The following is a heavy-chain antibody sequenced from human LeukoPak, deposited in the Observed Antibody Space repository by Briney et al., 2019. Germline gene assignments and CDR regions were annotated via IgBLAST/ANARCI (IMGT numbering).Heavy chain of an antibody. J-gene: IGHJ3*02. CDR2: IYSGGST. Sequence: GGSLRLSCAASGFTVSTNYMSWVRQAPGKGLEWVSVIYSGGSTYYADSVKGRFTISRDNSKNTLYLQMNSLRAEDTAVYYCARVQGETLPTDAFDIWGQGTMVTVSS. CDR3: ARVQGETLPTDAFDI. CDR1: GFTVSTNY. D-gene: IGHD3-10*01. V-gene: IGHV3-66*01.